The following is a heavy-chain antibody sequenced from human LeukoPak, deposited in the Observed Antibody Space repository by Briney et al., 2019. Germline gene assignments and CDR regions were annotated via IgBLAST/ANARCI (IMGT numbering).Heavy chain of an antibody. J-gene: IGHJ4*02. V-gene: IGHV4-59*02. Sequence: NPSETLSLTCTVSGGSVTSYYWSWIRQPPGRGLEWIGYIYYNGSPDYNPSLKSRVTISVDTSRNQFSLKLRSVTAADTAVYYCARQRRRSGWWDYWGQGTLVSVSS. CDR2: IYYNGSP. CDR1: GGSVTSYY. CDR3: ARQRRRSGWWDY. D-gene: IGHD6-19*01.